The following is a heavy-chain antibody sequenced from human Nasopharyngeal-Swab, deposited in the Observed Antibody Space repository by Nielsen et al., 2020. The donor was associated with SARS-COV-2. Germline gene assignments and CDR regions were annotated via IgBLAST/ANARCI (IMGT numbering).Heavy chain of an antibody. Sequence: RQAPGKGLEWIGYIYYSGSTYYNPSLKSRVTISVDTSKYQFSLKLSSVTAADTAVYYCARDAAGYCSSTSCYAGTGMDVWGQGTTVTVSS. V-gene: IGHV4-30-4*01. CDR2: IYYSGST. D-gene: IGHD2-2*01. J-gene: IGHJ6*02. CDR3: ARDAAGYCSSTSCYAGTGMDV.